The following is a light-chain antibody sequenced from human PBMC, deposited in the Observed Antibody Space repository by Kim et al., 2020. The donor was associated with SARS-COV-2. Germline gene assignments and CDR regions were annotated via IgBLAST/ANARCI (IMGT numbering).Light chain of an antibody. V-gene: IGLV3-19*01. CDR1: SLRTYY. CDR2: GKN. J-gene: IGLJ1*01. Sequence: SSELTQDPAVSVALGQTVSFTCQGDSLRTYYAGWYQQKPGQAPVLVIYGKNNRPSGIPDRFSGSSSGDTASLTITGAQAVDEAEYYCNSRDSSGNLYVF. CDR3: NSRDSSGNLYV.